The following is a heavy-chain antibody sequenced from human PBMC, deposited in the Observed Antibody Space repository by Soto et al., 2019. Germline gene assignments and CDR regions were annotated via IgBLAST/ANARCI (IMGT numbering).Heavy chain of an antibody. CDR1: GGSISSGDYY. CDR3: ARHRDSYGSGDFDY. CDR2: IYYSGST. V-gene: IGHV4-30-4*01. J-gene: IGHJ4*02. Sequence: PSETLSLTCTVSGGSISSGDYYWSWIRQPPGKGLEWIGYIYYSGSTYYNPSLKSRVTISVDTSKNQFSLKLSSVTAADTAVYYCARHRDSYGSGDFDYWGQGTLVTVSS. D-gene: IGHD5-18*01.